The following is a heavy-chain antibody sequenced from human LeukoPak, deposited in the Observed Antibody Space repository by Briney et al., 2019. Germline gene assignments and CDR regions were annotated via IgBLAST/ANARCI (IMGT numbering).Heavy chain of an antibody. Sequence: PGGSLRLSCAASGFTVSSNYMSWVRQAPGKGLEWVSVTYTGGSTNYADSVKGRFSISRDNSKNTLYLQMNSLRAEDTAVYYCAKSYYYGSGSYYPAFDYWGQGTLVTVSS. J-gene: IGHJ4*02. V-gene: IGHV3-53*01. CDR2: TYTGGST. CDR1: GFTVSSNY. D-gene: IGHD3-10*01. CDR3: AKSYYYGSGSYYPAFDY.